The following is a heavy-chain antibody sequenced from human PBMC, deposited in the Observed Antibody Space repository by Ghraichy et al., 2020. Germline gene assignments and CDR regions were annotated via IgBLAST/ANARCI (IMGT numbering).Heavy chain of an antibody. J-gene: IGHJ4*02. CDR3: ASGYYGDQPAAY. V-gene: IGHV1-46*01. CDR2: IYPSGGST. Sequence: ASVKVSCKASGYTFTGYYMYWVRQAPGQGLEWMGIIYPSGGSTSYAQKFRDRVTMARDTSTSTVYLDLSSLRSEDTAVYYCASGYYGDQPAAYWGQGTLVPVSS. CDR1: GYTFTGYY. D-gene: IGHD4-17*01.